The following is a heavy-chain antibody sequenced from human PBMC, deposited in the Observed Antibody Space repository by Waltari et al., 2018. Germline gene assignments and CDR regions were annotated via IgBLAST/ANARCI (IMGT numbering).Heavy chain of an antibody. V-gene: IGHV3-23*01. CDR2: ITADGRSR. J-gene: IGHJ2*01. CDR3: AKADFGNPYWFFDL. Sequence: EGQLLESGGGLVQTGGSLRLSCAASGCLFSIYPMTWVRQAPGKGLEWVSTITADGRSRNYADSVKGRFTISRDNSKNILDLQMNTLRAEDTAVYFCAKADFGNPYWFFDLWGRGTLLTVSS. D-gene: IGHD3-10*01. CDR1: GCLFSIYP.